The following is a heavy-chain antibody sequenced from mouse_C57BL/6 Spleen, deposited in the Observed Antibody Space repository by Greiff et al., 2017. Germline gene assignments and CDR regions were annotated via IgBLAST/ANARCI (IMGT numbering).Heavy chain of an antibody. CDR3: ARHEGITTRYYFDY. CDR2: ISGGGGNT. D-gene: IGHD2-4*01. J-gene: IGHJ2*01. CDR1: GFTFSSYT. Sequence: EVQGVESGGGLVKPGGSLKLSCAASGFTFSSYTMSWVRQTPEKRLEWVATISGGGGNTYYPDSVKGRFTISRDNAKNTLYLQMSSLRSEDTALYYWARHEGITTRYYFDYGGQGTTLTVSS. V-gene: IGHV5-9*01.